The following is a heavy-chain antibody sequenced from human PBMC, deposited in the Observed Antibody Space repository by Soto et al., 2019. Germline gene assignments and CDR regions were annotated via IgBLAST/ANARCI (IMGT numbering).Heavy chain of an antibody. CDR1: GYTFTSYG. CDR2: ISGYNGNT. CDR3: SRIADCSITPCFFPSGSHIGVYYYYSVMAV. D-gene: IGHD2-2*01. V-gene: IGHV1-18*01. J-gene: IGHJ6*02. Sequence: ASVKVSCKASGYTFTSYGISWVRQAPGQGLEWMGWISGYNGNTNLAQKLQGRVTITTDTPTSPAFMELRSLRSDDTAVYYRSRIADCSITPCFFPSGSHIGVYYYYSVMAVGGQGTTVPVSS.